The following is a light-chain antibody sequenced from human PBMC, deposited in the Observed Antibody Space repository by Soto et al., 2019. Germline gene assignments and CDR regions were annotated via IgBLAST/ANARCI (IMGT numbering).Light chain of an antibody. CDR2: DVT. J-gene: IGLJ3*02. CDR1: SSDIGDYDY. V-gene: IGLV2-14*01. Sequence: QSALTQPASVSGSPGQSITISCTGTSSDIGDYDYVSWYQHLPGKAPKLLIFDVTHRPSGVSDRFSGSKSGTSATLGITGLQTGDEADYYCGTWDSSLSAGVFGGGTKVTVL. CDR3: GTWDSSLSAGV.